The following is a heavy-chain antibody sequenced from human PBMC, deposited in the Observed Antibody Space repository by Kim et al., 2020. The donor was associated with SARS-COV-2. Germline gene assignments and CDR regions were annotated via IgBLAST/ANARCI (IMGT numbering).Heavy chain of an antibody. CDR1: GYTFTSYY. Sequence: ASVKVSCKASGYTFTSYYMHWVRQAPGQGLEWMGIINPSGGSTSYAQKFQGRVTMTRDTSTSTVYMELSSLRSEDTAVYYCARLEGRENLAGGVVGYWGQGTLVTVSS. CDR2: INPSGGST. D-gene: IGHD2-21*01. CDR3: ARLEGRENLAGGVVGY. V-gene: IGHV1-46*01. J-gene: IGHJ4*02.